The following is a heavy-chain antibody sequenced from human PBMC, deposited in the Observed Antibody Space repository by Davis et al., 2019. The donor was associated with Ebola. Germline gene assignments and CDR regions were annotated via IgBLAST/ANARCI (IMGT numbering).Heavy chain of an antibody. CDR1: GFTLSSYA. D-gene: IGHD2-15*01. CDR3: ARDYADIPTFYYYYYGMDV. Sequence: GESLKISCAASGFTLSSYAMHWVRQAPGKGLEWVAVISYDGRNKYYADSVKGRFTISRDNSKNTLYLQMNSLRAEDTAVYYCARDYADIPTFYYYYYGMDVWGQGTTVTVSS. CDR2: ISYDGRNK. V-gene: IGHV3-30-3*01. J-gene: IGHJ6*02.